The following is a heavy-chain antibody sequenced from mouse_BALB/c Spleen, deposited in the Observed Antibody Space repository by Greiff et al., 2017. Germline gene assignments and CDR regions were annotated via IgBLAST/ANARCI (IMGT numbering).Heavy chain of an antibody. CDR2: IYPYNGGT. CDR1: GYTFPDYN. CDR3: ASDAGSAFAY. J-gene: IGHJ3*01. Sequence: EVQLQQSGPELVKPGASVKISCKASGYTFPDYNMHWVKQSHGKSLEWIGYIYPYNGGTGYNQKFKSKATLTVDNSSSTAYMELRSLTSEDSAVYYCASDAGSAFAYWGQGTLVTVSA. D-gene: IGHD1-1*02. V-gene: IGHV1S29*02.